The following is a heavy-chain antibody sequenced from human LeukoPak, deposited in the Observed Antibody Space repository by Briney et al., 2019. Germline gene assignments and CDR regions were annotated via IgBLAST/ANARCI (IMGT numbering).Heavy chain of an antibody. CDR1: GGSISSYY. V-gene: IGHV4-59*01. D-gene: IGHD6-6*01. Sequence: SETLSLTCTVSGGSISSYYWSWIRQPPGKGLEWIGYIYYSGSTNYNPSLKSRVTISVDTSKNQFSLKLSSVTAADTAVYYCARGRSSSYSFDSGAQGPLVPFSS. CDR2: IYYSGST. J-gene: IGHJ4*02. CDR3: ARGRSSSYSFDS.